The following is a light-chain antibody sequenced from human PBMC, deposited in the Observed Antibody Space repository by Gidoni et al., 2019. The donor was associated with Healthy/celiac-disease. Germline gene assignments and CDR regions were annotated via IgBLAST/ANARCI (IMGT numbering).Light chain of an antibody. V-gene: IGKV1-39*01. J-gene: IGKJ1*01. CDR2: AAS. CDR1: QSISNY. Sequence: DIQMPHSPSSLYAAVGDRVTSTCRASQSISNYLNWYQQKPGKAPKLLIYAASSLQSGVPSMFSGSGSWTDFILAISSRQLEDVATYYCQQSYSTLAWTFGQXTKVEIK. CDR3: QQSYSTLAWT.